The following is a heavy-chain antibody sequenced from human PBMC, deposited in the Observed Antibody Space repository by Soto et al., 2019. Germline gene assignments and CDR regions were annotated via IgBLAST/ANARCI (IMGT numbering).Heavy chain of an antibody. V-gene: IGHV3-15*01. CDR3: TTDDPINKH. Sequence: PGGSLRLSCAASRFAFSNAWMSWVRQAPGKGLEWVGRIKSKTDGGTTDYAAPVKGRFAISRDDSKNMVYLQMNSLKTEDTAVYYCTTDDPINKHWGQGTLVTVSS. J-gene: IGHJ4*02. CDR1: RFAFSNAW. CDR2: IKSKTDGGTT.